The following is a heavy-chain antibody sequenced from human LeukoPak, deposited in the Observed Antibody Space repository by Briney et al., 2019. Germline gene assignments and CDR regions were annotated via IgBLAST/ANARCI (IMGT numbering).Heavy chain of an antibody. CDR2: IYYSGST. D-gene: IGHD5-24*01. CDR1: GGSISSSSYY. Sequence: SGTLSLTCTVSGGSISSSSYYWGWIRQPPGKGLEWIGSIYYSGSTYYNPSLKSRVTISVDTSKNQFSLKLSSVTAADTAVYYCARVRDGYNLGGLFDYWGQGTLVTVSS. J-gene: IGHJ4*02. CDR3: ARVRDGYNLGGLFDY. V-gene: IGHV4-39*07.